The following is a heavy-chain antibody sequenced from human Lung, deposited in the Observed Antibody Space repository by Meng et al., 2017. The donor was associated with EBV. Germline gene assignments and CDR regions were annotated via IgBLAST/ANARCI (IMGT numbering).Heavy chain of an antibody. D-gene: IGHD3-22*01. Sequence: QITFKESGPTLVKPTQTLPLTFTFSGFPLSTSGVGVGWIRQPPGKALEWLALIYWDDDKRYSPSLKSRLTITKDTSKNQVVLTMTNMDPVDTATYYCAHSTQSSGQRLSFDYWGQGTLVTVSS. J-gene: IGHJ4*02. CDR2: IYWDDDK. V-gene: IGHV2-5*02. CDR3: AHSTQSSGQRLSFDY. CDR1: GFPLSTSGVG.